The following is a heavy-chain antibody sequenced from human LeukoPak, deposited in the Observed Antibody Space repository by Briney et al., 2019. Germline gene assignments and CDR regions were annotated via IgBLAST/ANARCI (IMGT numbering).Heavy chain of an antibody. J-gene: IGHJ5*02. CDR3: ARRVNNWFDP. Sequence: GESLRISCKGSGYTFSSYWIGWVRQMPGKGLEWMGIIYPGDSDTRYSPSLQGQVTISVDTSIGTAYLQWSSLKASDTVMYYCARRVNNWFDPWGQGTLVTVSS. D-gene: IGHD2-21*01. CDR2: IYPGDSDT. CDR1: GYTFSSYW. V-gene: IGHV5-51*01.